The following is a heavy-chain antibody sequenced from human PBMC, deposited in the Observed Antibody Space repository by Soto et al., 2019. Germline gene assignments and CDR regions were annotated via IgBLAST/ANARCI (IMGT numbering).Heavy chain of an antibody. CDR1: GGTFSSYA. CDR2: NIPIFGTA. D-gene: IGHD6-19*01. J-gene: IGHJ6*02. Sequence: SVKVSCKASGGTFSSYAISWVRQAPGQGLEWMGGNIPIFGTANYAQKFQGRVTINADESTSTAYMELSSLRTEDTAVYYCARDLINSSGPRDYYYGMDVWGQGTTVTVSS. V-gene: IGHV1-69*13. CDR3: ARDLINSSGPRDYYYGMDV.